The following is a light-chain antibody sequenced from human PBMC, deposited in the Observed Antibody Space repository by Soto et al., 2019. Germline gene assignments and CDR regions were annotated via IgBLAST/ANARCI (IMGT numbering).Light chain of an antibody. Sequence: EIVLTQSPGTLSLSPGERATLSCRASQSVSSSYLAWYQQKPGQAPRLLIYGASSRATGIPDRFSGSGSGTDFTLTISRLEPEDFAVYYCQQRLMTFGQGTKV. J-gene: IGKJ1*01. CDR3: QQRLMT. CDR2: GAS. V-gene: IGKV3-20*01. CDR1: QSVSSSY.